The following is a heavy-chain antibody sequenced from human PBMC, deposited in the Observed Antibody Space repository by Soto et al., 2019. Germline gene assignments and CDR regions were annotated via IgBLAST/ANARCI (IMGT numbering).Heavy chain of an antibody. V-gene: IGHV3-49*03. D-gene: IGHD3-3*01. CDR3: TRSELRFLEWLTDYFDY. CDR1: GFTFGDYA. Sequence: GGSLRLSCTASGFTFGDYAMSWFRQAPGKGLEWVGFIRSKAYGGTTEYAAPVKGRFTISRDDSKSIAYLQMNSLKTEDTAVYYCTRSELRFLEWLTDYFDYWGQGTLVTVSS. J-gene: IGHJ4*02. CDR2: IRSKAYGGTT.